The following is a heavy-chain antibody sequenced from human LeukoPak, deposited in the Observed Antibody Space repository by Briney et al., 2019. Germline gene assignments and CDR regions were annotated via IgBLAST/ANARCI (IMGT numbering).Heavy chain of an antibody. V-gene: IGHV4-30-4*01. CDR1: GGSISSGDYY. Sequence: SETLSLTCTVSGGSISSGDYYWSWIRQPPGKGLEWIGYTYYSGSTYYNPSLKSRVTISVDTSKNQFSLKLSSVTAADTAVYYCATDRSSSSWGPWIRYFDYWGQGTLVTVSS. D-gene: IGHD6-13*01. CDR3: ATDRSSSSWGPWIRYFDY. CDR2: TYYSGST. J-gene: IGHJ4*02.